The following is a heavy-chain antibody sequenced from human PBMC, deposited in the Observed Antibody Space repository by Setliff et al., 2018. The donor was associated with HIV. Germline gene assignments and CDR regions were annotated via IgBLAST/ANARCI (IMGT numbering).Heavy chain of an antibody. CDR3: AGPQRGLGGGSHFDA. J-gene: IGHJ4*02. CDR1: GASISDSKYY. D-gene: IGHD3-16*01. V-gene: IGHV4-39*01. CDR2: IHYSGTT. Sequence: PSETLSLTCTVSGASISDSKYYRGWIRQPPGKGLEWIGNIHYSGTTYYNPSLRSRVTISIDTSKTQFPLKMSSVTAADTAFYYCAGPQRGLGGGSHFDAWGRGTLVTVSS.